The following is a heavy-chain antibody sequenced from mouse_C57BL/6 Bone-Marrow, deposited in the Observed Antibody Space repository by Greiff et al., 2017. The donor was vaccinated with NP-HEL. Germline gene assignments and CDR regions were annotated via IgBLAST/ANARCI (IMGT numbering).Heavy chain of an antibody. D-gene: IGHD2-4*01. CDR1: GYTFTSYG. V-gene: IGHV1-81*01. CDR2: IYPRSGNT. Sequence: QVQLQQSGAELARPGASVKLSCKASGYTFTSYGISWVKQRPGQGLEWIGEIYPRSGNTYYNEKFKGKATLTADKSSSTAYMELRRLTSEDSAVYFCAREGDYDSFAYWGQGTLVTVSA. CDR3: AREGDYDSFAY. J-gene: IGHJ3*01.